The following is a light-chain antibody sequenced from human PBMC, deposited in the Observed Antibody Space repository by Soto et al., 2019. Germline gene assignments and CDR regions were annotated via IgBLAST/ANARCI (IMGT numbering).Light chain of an antibody. CDR3: QQSYSRPRA. V-gene: IGKV1-39*01. CDR2: TAS. CDR1: QSISSY. J-gene: IGKJ1*01. Sequence: DIQMTQSPSSLSASVGVRVTITCRASQSISSYVNWYQQKPGKAPNLLIYTASNLESGVPSRFSGSGSGTDFTLTISSLQPEDFATYFCQQSYSRPRAFGQGTKVEIK.